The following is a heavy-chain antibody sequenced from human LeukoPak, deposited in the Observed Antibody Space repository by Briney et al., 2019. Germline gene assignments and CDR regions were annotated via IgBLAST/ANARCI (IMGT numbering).Heavy chain of an antibody. CDR2: IGGST. CDR1: GYTFSNYY. Sequence: GASVKVSCKASGYTFSNYYIHWVRQVPGQGLEWMGIIGGSTNYAQKFQGRVTMTRDTSTSTVYMELSSLRSEDTAVYYCARVRDGYNDAYDIWGQGTMVTVHS. J-gene: IGHJ3*02. V-gene: IGHV1-46*01. D-gene: IGHD5-24*01. CDR3: ARVRDGYNDAYDI.